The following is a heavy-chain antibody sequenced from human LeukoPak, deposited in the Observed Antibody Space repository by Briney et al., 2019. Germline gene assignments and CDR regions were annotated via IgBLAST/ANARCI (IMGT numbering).Heavy chain of an antibody. Sequence: PSETLSLTCTVSGGSISSGGYYWSWIRQPPGKGLEWIGYIYHSGSTYYNPSLKSRVTISVDRSKNQFSLKLSSVTAADTAVYYCARGSTGEQQLVPPYLDYWGQGTLVTVSS. J-gene: IGHJ4*02. V-gene: IGHV4-30-2*01. D-gene: IGHD6-13*01. CDR2: IYHSGST. CDR1: GGSISSGGYY. CDR3: ARGSTGEQQLVPPYLDY.